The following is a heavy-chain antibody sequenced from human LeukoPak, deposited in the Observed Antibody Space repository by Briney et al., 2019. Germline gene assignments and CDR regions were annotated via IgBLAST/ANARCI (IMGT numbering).Heavy chain of an antibody. V-gene: IGHV3-33*01. CDR3: AREPLGMRGARRYYFDY. D-gene: IGHD3-10*01. Sequence: GGSLRLSCAASGFTFSSYGMHWVRQAPGKGLEWVAVIWYDGSNKYYADSVKGRFTISRDNSKNTLYLQMNSLRAEDTAVYYCAREPLGMRGARRYYFDYWGQGTLVTVSS. J-gene: IGHJ4*02. CDR2: IWYDGSNK. CDR1: GFTFSSYG.